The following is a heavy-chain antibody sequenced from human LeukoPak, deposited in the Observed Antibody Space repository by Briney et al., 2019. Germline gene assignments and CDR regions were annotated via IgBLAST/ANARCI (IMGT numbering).Heavy chain of an antibody. CDR2: IYHSGST. CDR1: GYSISSGYY. V-gene: IGHV4-38-2*02. CDR3: ARDLVVVAATPSWFDP. Sequence: SETLSLTCAVSGYSISSGYYWGWIRQPPGKGLEWIGSIYHSGSTYYNPSLRSRVTISVDTSKNQFSLKLSSVTAADTAVYYCARDLVVVAATPSWFDPRGQGTLVTVSS. J-gene: IGHJ5*02. D-gene: IGHD2-15*01.